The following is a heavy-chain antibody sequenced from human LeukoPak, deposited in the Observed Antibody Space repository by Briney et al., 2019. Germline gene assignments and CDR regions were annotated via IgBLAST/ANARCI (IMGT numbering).Heavy chain of an antibody. CDR3: AKDFGNCINGVCYGTPFDY. CDR1: GLTFSTYA. D-gene: IGHD2-8*01. J-gene: IGHJ4*02. V-gene: IGHV3-23*01. Sequence: GGSLRPSLAAPGLTFSTYAMGGFGRAPGKGLDWVSGIYVGGGTTYYADSVKGRFTISRDNSKNTLYLQMNSLRAEDTAVYYCAKDFGNCINGVCYGTPFDYWGQGTLVTVSS. CDR2: IYVGGGTT.